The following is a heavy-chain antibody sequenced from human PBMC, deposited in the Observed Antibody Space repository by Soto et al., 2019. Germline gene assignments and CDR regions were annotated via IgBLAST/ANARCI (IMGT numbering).Heavy chain of an antibody. CDR1: GGTFSSYT. V-gene: IGHV1-69*02. CDR2: IIPILGIA. J-gene: IGHJ3*02. CDR3: ARGSRSWYDAFDI. D-gene: IGHD6-13*01. Sequence: QVQLVQSGAEVKKPGSSVKVSCKASGGTFSSYTISWVRQAPGQGLEWMGRIIPILGIANYAQKFQGRVTITADKSTSTAYMELSSLRSEDTAVYYCARGSRSWYDAFDIWGQGTMVTVSS.